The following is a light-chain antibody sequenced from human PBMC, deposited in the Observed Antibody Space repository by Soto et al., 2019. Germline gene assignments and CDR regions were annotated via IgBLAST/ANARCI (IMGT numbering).Light chain of an antibody. Sequence: QSVLTQPASVSGSPGQSITISCTGTGSDIGNYNWVSWYQQHPGKAPKLLIYEVTSRPSGVSNRFSGSKSGNAASLTISGLQAEDEAHYYCSSYAAYSTLWVFGGGTNLTVL. CDR1: GSDIGNYNW. CDR3: SSYAAYSTLWV. CDR2: EVT. J-gene: IGLJ3*02. V-gene: IGLV2-14*01.